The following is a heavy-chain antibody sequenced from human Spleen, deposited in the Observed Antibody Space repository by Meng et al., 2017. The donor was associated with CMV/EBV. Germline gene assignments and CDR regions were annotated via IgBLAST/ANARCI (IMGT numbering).Heavy chain of an antibody. CDR1: GYTFTSYY. CDR2: INPSGGST. CDR3: ARGGGLYDYGMDV. Sequence: ASVKVSCKASGYTFTSYYMHWVRQATGQGLEWMGIINPSGGSTSYAQKFQGRVTMTRDTSTSTADMELISMRSEDTAVYYCARGGGLYDYGMDVWGQGTTVTVS. J-gene: IGHJ6*02. D-gene: IGHD3-16*01. V-gene: IGHV1-46*01.